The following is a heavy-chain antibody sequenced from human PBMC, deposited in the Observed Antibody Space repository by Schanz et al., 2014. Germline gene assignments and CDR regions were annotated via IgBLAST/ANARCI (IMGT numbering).Heavy chain of an antibody. CDR2: LSEGGGGT. J-gene: IGHJ4*02. Sequence: DVHLLESGGGLVQPGGSLRLSCAASGFTLSNYAMSWVRQAPGKGLEWVSALSEGGGGTHYADSVRGRFTISSDSSKNTLYLQMDSLRAEDTAVYFCAKKVPAYNPFDSWGQGTLVTVSS. CDR3: AKKVPAYNPFDS. D-gene: IGHD1-1*01. V-gene: IGHV3-23*01. CDR1: GFTLSNYA.